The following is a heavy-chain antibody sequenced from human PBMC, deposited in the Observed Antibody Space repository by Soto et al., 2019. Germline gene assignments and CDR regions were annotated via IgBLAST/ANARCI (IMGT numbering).Heavy chain of an antibody. J-gene: IGHJ3*02. Sequence: SETLSLTCTVSGGSISSYYWSWIRQPPGKGLEWIGYIYYSGSTNYNPSLKSRVTISVDTSKNQFSLKLSSVTAADTAVYYCARWGDLAALDAFDIWGQGTMVTVSS. CDR2: IYYSGST. CDR1: GGSISSYY. CDR3: ARWGDLAALDAFDI. D-gene: IGHD2-15*01. V-gene: IGHV4-59*08.